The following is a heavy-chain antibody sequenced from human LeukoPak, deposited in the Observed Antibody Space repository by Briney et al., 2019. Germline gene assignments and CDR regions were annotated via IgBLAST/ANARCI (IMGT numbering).Heavy chain of an antibody. CDR1: GGSISSGGYY. D-gene: IGHD4-17*01. CDR2: IYYSGST. V-gene: IGHV4-31*03. CDR3: ARGSALTVTTDY. Sequence: SQTLSLTCTVSGGSISSGGYYWSWIRQHPGKGLEWIGYIYYSGSTYYNPSLKSRVTIPVDTSKNQFSLKLSSVTAADTAVYYCARGSALTVTTDYWGQGTLVTVSS. J-gene: IGHJ4*02.